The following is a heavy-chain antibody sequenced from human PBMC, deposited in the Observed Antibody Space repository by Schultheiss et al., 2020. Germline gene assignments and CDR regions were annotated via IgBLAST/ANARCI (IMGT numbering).Heavy chain of an antibody. CDR2: ISYDGSNK. J-gene: IGHJ4*02. V-gene: IGHV3-30*18. D-gene: IGHD3-10*01. CDR1: GFTFSSYG. Sequence: GGSLRLSCAASGFTFSSYGMHWVRQAPGKGLEWVAVISYDGSNKYYADSVKGRFTISRDNSKNTLYLQMNSLRAEDTAVYYCAKEGQKGSGSRHYFDYWGQGTLVTVSS. CDR3: AKEGQKGSGSRHYFDY.